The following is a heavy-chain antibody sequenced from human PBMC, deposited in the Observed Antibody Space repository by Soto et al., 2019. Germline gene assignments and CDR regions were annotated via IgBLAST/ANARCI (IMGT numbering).Heavy chain of an antibody. D-gene: IGHD4-4*01. V-gene: IGHV3-9*01. CDR1: GFTFDDYA. J-gene: IGHJ4*02. Sequence: PGGSLRLSCAASGFTFDDYAMHWVRQAPGKGLEWVSGISWNSGSIGYADSVKGRFTISRDNAKNSPYLQMNSLRAEDTALYYCAKDRYSNPSFFDYWGQGTLVTVSS. CDR2: ISWNSGSI. CDR3: AKDRYSNPSFFDY.